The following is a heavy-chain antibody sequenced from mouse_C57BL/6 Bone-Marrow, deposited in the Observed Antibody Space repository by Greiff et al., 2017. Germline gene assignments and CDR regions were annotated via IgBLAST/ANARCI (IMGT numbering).Heavy chain of an antibody. J-gene: IGHJ2*01. Sequence: QVQLQQPGAELVKPGASVKLSCKASGYTFTSYWMHWVKQRPGRGLGWIGRIDPNSGGTKYNEKFKSKATLTVDKPSSTAYMQLSSLTSEASAVYYCAYYGFDYWGQGTTLTVSS. V-gene: IGHV1-72*01. CDR3: AYYGFDY. CDR2: IDPNSGGT. CDR1: GYTFTSYW. D-gene: IGHD1-1*01.